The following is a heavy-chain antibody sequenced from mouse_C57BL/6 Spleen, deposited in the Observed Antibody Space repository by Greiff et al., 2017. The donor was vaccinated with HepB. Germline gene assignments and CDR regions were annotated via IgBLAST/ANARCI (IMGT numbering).Heavy chain of an antibody. CDR1: GFTFSDYY. CDR3: ARGYDGGFDY. J-gene: IGHJ2*01. CDR2: INYDGSST. V-gene: IGHV5-16*01. Sequence: DVMLVESEGGLVQPGSSMKLSCTASGFTFSDYYMAWVRQVPEKGLEWVANINYDGSSTYYLDSLKSRFIISRDNAKNILSLQMSSLKSEDTATYYCARGYDGGFDYWGQGTTLTVSS. D-gene: IGHD2-12*01.